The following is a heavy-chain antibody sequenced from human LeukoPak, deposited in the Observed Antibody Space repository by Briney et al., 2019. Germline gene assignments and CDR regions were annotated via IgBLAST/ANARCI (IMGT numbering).Heavy chain of an antibody. V-gene: IGHV3-23*01. D-gene: IGHD6-25*01. J-gene: IGHJ4*02. CDR1: GFIFSSNA. Sequence: GGSLRLSCAASGFIFSSNAMNWVRQAPGKGLEWVSGISDIGGSTYYADSVKGRFTISRDNSKNTVYLQMNNLSAEDTAVYYCAKDRSGLPRRGLFDYWGQGTLVTVSS. CDR3: AKDRSGLPRRGLFDY. CDR2: ISDIGGST.